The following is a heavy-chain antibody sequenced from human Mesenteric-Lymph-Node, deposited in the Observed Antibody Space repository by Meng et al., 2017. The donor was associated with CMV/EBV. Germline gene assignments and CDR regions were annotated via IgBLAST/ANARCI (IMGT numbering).Heavy chain of an antibody. J-gene: IGHJ4*02. CDR3: ARDRSGVGWEGIDY. V-gene: IGHV3-30*04. CDR2: ISYDGTNK. CDR1: GFTLTNYA. D-gene: IGHD1-26*01. Sequence: GESLKISCAASGFTLTNYAVHWVRQAPGKGLEWVTLISYDGTNKYFADSVKGRFTISRDTSKNTQYLQMNSLRPEDTAIYYCARDRSGVGWEGIDYWGQGTLVTVSS.